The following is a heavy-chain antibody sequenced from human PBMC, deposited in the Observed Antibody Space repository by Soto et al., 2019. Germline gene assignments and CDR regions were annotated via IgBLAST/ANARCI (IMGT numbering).Heavy chain of an antibody. Sequence: GSLRPSCAASGFAFISYSINFFRQAPGKGLEWVSSISSSSSYIYYADSVKGRFTISRDNAKNSLYLQMNSLRAEDTAVYYCAPQDGYKTNWGQGTLVTVSS. CDR1: GFAFISYS. V-gene: IGHV3-21*01. CDR3: APQDGYKTN. D-gene: IGHD5-12*01. J-gene: IGHJ4*02. CDR2: ISSSSSYI.